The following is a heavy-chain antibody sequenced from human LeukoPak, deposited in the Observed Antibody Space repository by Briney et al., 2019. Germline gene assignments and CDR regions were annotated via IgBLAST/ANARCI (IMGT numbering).Heavy chain of an antibody. J-gene: IGHJ4*02. CDR3: AKKIAETAAPLDY. CDR1: GFTFSSYA. Sequence: GGSLRLSCAASGFTFSSYAMSWVRQAPGKGLEWVSGISVSGGSTYYADSVKGRFTISRDNSENTLYLQMNSLRAEDTAVYYCAKKIAETAAPLDYWGQGTLVTVSS. V-gene: IGHV3-23*01. D-gene: IGHD6-13*01. CDR2: ISVSGGST.